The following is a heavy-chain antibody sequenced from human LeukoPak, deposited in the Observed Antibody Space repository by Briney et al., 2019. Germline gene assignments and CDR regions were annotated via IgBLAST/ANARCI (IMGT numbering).Heavy chain of an antibody. J-gene: IGHJ4*02. D-gene: IGHD3-10*01. V-gene: IGHV4-4*02. CDR1: GGSVSVSNW. Sequence: SETLSLTCAVSGGSVSVSNWWTWIRQAPGKGLEWLGEAYHGGSTNYNPSLKSRVTIAVDKSKNHFSLRVNSVTAADTAVYFCARGWIPDYYGPETPWRYSDFWGPGIPVIVSS. CDR3: ARGWIPDYYGPETPWRYSDF. CDR2: AYHGGST.